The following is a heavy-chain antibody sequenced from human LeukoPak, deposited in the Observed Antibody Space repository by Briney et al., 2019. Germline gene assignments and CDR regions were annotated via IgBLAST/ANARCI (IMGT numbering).Heavy chain of an antibody. Sequence: PSETLSLTCSVSGGSLSRSSYYWGWIRQPPEKGLEWIGIIYHSERTYYNTSLHSRVTISIDTSKNQFSLNLKSVTAADTAVYYCARDLSNYGDAYDIWGQGTMVTVSS. CDR1: GGSLSRSSYY. D-gene: IGHD3-10*01. CDR3: ARDLSNYGDAYDI. J-gene: IGHJ3*02. V-gene: IGHV4-39*07. CDR2: IYHSERT.